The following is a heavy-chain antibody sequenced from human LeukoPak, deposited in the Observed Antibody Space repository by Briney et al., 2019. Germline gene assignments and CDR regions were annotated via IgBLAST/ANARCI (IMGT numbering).Heavy chain of an antibody. V-gene: IGHV4-59*01. Sequence: PSETLSLTCTASGGSISSYYWSWIRQPPGKGLEWIGYIYYSGSTNYNPSLKSRVTISVDTSKNQFSLKLSSVTAADTAVYYCAGNGDYYYYYMDVWGKGTTVTVSS. D-gene: IGHD4-17*01. CDR3: AGNGDYYYYYMDV. CDR2: IYYSGST. J-gene: IGHJ6*03. CDR1: GGSISSYY.